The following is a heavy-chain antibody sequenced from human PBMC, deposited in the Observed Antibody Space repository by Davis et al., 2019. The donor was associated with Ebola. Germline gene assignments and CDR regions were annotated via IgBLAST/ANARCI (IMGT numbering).Heavy chain of an antibody. J-gene: IGHJ4*02. CDR1: GASFSGYY. V-gene: IGHV4-34*01. CDR3: ARGNDYVWGRDGY. CDR2: INHSGTT. Sequence: SETLSLTCAVYGASFSGYYWGWIRQAPGKGLEWLGEINHSGTTNYNPSLKSRVAMSVDTSKNQFSLKLSSVTAADTTVYYCARGNDYVWGRDGYWDQGILVTVSS. D-gene: IGHD3-16*01.